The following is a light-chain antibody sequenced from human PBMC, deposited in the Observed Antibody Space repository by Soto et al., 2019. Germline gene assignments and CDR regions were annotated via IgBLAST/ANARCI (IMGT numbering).Light chain of an antibody. CDR3: GLFTSSATWV. Sequence: QSALTQPPSVSGSPGQSVTISCTVTSSDVGDYEHVSWYQLAPGTAPKLLISDVINRPSGVPDRFSGSKSGNTPSLTISGLHAEDEADYYCGLFTSSATWVFGGGTKVTVL. V-gene: IGLV2-18*01. CDR2: DVI. CDR1: SSDVGDYEH. J-gene: IGLJ3*02.